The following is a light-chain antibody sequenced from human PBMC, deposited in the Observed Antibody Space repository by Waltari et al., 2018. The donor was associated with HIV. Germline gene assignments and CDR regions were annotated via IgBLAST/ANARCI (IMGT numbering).Light chain of an antibody. CDR2: GAA. J-gene: IGKJ2*01. V-gene: IGKV3-15*01. CDR1: QGVGSN. CDR3: QQYNNRPRGNT. Sequence: DIVMTQSPAILSVSPGERVTLSCRASQGVGSNLAWYQQKVGQAPRLLIYGAATRAAEIPVRFSGSGSGTDFTLTIDSLQSEDFATYYCQQYNNRPRGNTFGQGTKLQIK.